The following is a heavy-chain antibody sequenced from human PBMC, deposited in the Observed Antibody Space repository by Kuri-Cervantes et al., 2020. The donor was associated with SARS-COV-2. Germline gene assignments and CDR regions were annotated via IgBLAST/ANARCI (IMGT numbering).Heavy chain of an antibody. Sequence: GGSLRLSCAASGFTFSSYGMHWVRQAPGKGLEWVAVISYDGSNKYYADSVKGRFTVSRDNSKNTLYLQMNSLRAEDTAVYYCARASSSWFPDYYYGMDVWGQGTTVTVSS. J-gene: IGHJ6*02. CDR1: GFTFSSYG. V-gene: IGHV3-30*03. CDR3: ARASSSWFPDYYYGMDV. D-gene: IGHD6-13*01. CDR2: ISYDGSNK.